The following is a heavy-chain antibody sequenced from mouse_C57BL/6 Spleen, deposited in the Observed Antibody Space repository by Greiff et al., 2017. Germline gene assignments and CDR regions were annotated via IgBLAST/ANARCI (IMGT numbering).Heavy chain of an antibody. V-gene: IGHV5-4*01. D-gene: IGHD2-4*01. J-gene: IGHJ3*01. CDR1: GFTLSSYA. CDR2: VSDGGSYA. CDR3: ARIYYDYGGFAY. Sequence: EVQLVESGGGLLKPGGSLKLSCAASGFTLSSYAMSWVRLTPAKRQEWVATVSDGGSYAYYPDTVKGRFPNSRDNAKKNLYMQMVHLKSEDTAMYYRARIYYDYGGFAYWGQGTLVTVSA.